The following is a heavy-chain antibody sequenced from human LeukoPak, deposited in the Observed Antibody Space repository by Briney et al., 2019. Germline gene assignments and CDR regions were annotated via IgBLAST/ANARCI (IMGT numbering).Heavy chain of an antibody. V-gene: IGHV4-4*02. D-gene: IGHD1-26*01. Sequence: SETLSLTCAVSGVSIRSSNWGSGVRQPPGQGRAGMGEIYHSGSTNYNPSLKSRVTISVDKTKIQCSLKLSSGAAADAAVYYCARDKAGRVDTWGQGTLVTVSS. J-gene: IGHJ5*02. CDR2: IYHSGST. CDR1: GVSIRSSNW. CDR3: ARDKAGRVDT.